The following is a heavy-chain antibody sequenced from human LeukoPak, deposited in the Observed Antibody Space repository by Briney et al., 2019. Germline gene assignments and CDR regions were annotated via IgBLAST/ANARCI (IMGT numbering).Heavy chain of an antibody. CDR1: EFTFSSYA. V-gene: IGHV3-23*01. CDR3: ARHRSSWLIDY. D-gene: IGHD6-6*01. CDR2: ITGSGDSGDRT. J-gene: IGHJ4*02. Sequence: GGSLRLSCAASEFTFSSYAMSWVRQAPGKGLEWVSAITGSGDSGDRTYYADSVRGRFTISRDNSKNTLYLQMNSLRAEDTAVYYCARHRSSWLIDYWGQGTLVTVSS.